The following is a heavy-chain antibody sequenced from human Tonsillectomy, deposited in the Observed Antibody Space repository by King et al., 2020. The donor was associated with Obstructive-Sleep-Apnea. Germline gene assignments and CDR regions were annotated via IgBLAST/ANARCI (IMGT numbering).Heavy chain of an antibody. V-gene: IGHV5-51*01. Sequence: VQLVESGAEAKKPGESVKISCKGSGDSFTSYWIAWVRQRPGKGLEWMGIIYPGDSDTRYSPSFQGKVTISAEKSISTAYLQWSSLKASDTAMYYCARQATVTTDFDCWCQGTLVTVSS. D-gene: IGHD4-11*01. CDR1: GDSFTSYW. J-gene: IGHJ4*02. CDR2: IYPGDSDT. CDR3: ARQATVTTDFDC.